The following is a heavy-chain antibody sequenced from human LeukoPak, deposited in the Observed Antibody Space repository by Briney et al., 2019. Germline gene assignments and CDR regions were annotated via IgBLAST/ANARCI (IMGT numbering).Heavy chain of an antibody. CDR3: ARERDYYDRDDYYVYYFDY. J-gene: IGHJ4*02. D-gene: IGHD3-22*01. CDR1: GYSFTGYY. CDR2: ISPHSGET. Sequence: ASVTVSCKPSGYSFTGYYIHWVRQAPGQGLEWMAWISPHSGETNSTHKFQGRVALTRDTSINTAYMELTSLTSDDTAVYYCARERDYYDRDDYYVYYFDYWGQGALVTVSS. V-gene: IGHV1-2*02.